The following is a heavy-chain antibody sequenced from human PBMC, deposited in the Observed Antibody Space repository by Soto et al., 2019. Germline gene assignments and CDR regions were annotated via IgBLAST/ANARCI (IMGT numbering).Heavy chain of an antibody. J-gene: IGHJ4*02. CDR3: ATVEQWLAF. CDR1: GFTFSNFA. CDR2: LSGSGVST. D-gene: IGHD6-19*01. Sequence: EVQLLESGGGLVQPGGSLRLSCAASGFTFSNFAMSWVRQAPGKGLEWVSSLSGSGVSTYYADSVKGRFTISRDNSKKTLYLQMNSLRAEDTAVYYCATVEQWLAFRGQGTLVTVSS. V-gene: IGHV3-23*01.